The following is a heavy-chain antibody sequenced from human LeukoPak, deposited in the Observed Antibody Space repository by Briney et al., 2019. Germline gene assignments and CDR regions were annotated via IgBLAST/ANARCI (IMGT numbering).Heavy chain of an antibody. CDR1: GYTFTSYG. CDR2: ISAYNGNT. V-gene: IGHV1-18*01. J-gene: IGHJ4*02. D-gene: IGHD6-19*01. Sequence: GASVKVSCKASGYTFTSYGISWVRQAPGQGLEWMGWISAYNGNTNYAQKLQGRVTMTTDTSTSTAYMELRSPRSDDTAVYYCARDRGSIAVAGTVYWGQGTLVTVSS. CDR3: ARDRGSIAVAGTVY.